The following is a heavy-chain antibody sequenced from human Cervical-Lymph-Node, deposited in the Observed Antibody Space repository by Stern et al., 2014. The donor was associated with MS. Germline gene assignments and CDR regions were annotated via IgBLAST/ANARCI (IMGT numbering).Heavy chain of an antibody. CDR2: IYTGDSAT. V-gene: IGHV5-51*01. D-gene: IGHD2-21*02. CDR3: ARVLGGGDCYPL. J-gene: IGHJ4*02. CDR1: GYSFTSYW. Sequence: VQLVESGAEAKKPGESLKISCKGSGYSFTSYWTGWVRQMPGKALELMRIIYTGDSATRSSPSFTSQVLIFADQSISTAYLQWSSLKASDTAMYYCARVLGGGDCYPLWGQGTLVTVSS.